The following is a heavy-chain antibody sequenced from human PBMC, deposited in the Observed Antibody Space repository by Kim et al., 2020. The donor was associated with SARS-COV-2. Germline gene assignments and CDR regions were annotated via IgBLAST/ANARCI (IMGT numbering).Heavy chain of an antibody. J-gene: IGHJ4*02. CDR1: GYTLTELS. CDR2: FDPEDGET. V-gene: IGHV1-24*01. D-gene: IGHD3-10*01. CDR3: ATSQTYYYGSGSYGFDY. Sequence: ASVKVSCKVSGYTLTELSMHWMRQAPGKGLEWMGGFDPEDGETIYAQKFQGRVTMTEDTSTDTAYMELSSLRSEDTAVYYCATSQTYYYGSGSYGFDYWGQGTLVTVSS.